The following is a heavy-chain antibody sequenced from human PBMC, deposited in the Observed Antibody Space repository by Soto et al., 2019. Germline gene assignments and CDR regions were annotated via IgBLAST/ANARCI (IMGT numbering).Heavy chain of an antibody. CDR3: ARVNCGGDCYRVAGYYGMDV. Sequence: SVNVSCKASGGTFSSYAISWVRQAPGQGLEWMGGIIPIFGTANYAQKFQGRVTITADESTSTAYMELSSLRSEDTAVYYCARVNCGGDCYRVAGYYGMDVWGQGTTVTVSS. CDR1: GGTFSSYA. J-gene: IGHJ6*02. CDR2: IIPIFGTA. D-gene: IGHD2-21*02. V-gene: IGHV1-69*13.